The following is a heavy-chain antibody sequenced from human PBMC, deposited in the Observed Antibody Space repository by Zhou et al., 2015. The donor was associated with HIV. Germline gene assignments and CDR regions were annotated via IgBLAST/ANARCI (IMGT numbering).Heavy chain of an antibody. Sequence: QVQLVQSGAEVKKPGSSVKVSCKASGGTFNKHGISWVRQAPGQGLEWMGGIVPFFGAANYAQKFQGRVTITADESTSTAYMELSSLRSEDTAVYYCARVRDGYTYFDYWGQGTLVTVSS. V-gene: IGHV1-69*01. CDR2: IVPFFGAA. D-gene: IGHD5-24*01. J-gene: IGHJ4*02. CDR1: GGTFNKHG. CDR3: ARVRDGYTYFDY.